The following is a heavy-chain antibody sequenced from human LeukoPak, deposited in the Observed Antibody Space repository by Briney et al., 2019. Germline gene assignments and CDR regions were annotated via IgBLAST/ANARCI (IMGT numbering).Heavy chain of an antibody. J-gene: IGHJ4*02. V-gene: IGHV3-9*03. Sequence: GGSLRLSCAASGFTFDDYAMHWVRQAPGKGLEWVSGISWNSGSIGYADSVKGRFTISRDNAKNSLYLQMNSLRAEDMALYYCAKAGYSYGPYSYYFDYWAQGSLVTVSS. CDR2: ISWNSGSI. CDR1: GFTFDDYA. D-gene: IGHD5-18*01. CDR3: AKAGYSYGPYSYYFDY.